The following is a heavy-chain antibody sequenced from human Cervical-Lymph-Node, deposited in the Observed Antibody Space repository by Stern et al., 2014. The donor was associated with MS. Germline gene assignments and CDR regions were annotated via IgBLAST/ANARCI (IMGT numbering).Heavy chain of an antibody. D-gene: IGHD3-9*01. CDR3: ARTIDYNWFDP. CDR1: GYKFANHW. Sequence: VQLVQSGAEVKKPGESLKISCQASGYKFANHWIAWVRQMPGKGLEWVGMIYPGDFETRYSPSFQGQVTISVDKSKSTAYLQWSSLQASDTAIYYCARTIDYNWFDPWGQGTHVIVSS. CDR2: IYPGDFET. J-gene: IGHJ5*02. V-gene: IGHV5-51*01.